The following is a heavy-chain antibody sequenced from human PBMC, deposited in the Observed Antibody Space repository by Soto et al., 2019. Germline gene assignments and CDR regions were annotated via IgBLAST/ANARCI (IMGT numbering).Heavy chain of an antibody. CDR2: ITSSSSSI. V-gene: IGHV3-21*01. J-gene: IGHJ4*02. Sequence: GGSLRLSCAASGFSFSSYSMIWVRQAPGEGLEWLSFITSSSSSIFYAASVQGRFTISRDNAKNSLYLQMNGLRAEDTAVYYCARAFAGTSSSDYWGQGT. D-gene: IGHD6-13*01. CDR3: ARAFAGTSSSDY. CDR1: GFSFSSYS.